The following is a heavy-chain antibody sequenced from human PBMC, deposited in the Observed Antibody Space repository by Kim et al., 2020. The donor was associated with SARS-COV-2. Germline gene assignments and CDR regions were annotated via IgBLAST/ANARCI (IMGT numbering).Heavy chain of an antibody. V-gene: IGHV3-7*05. CDR2: IEPNGIDK. CDR1: GFPFSAAW. D-gene: IGHD3-16*01. J-gene: IGHJ4*02. Sequence: GGSLRLSCVVSGFPFSAAWMNWVRQAPGKGLEWVASIEPNGIDKYYVDSVKGRFTISRDNATNSVYLQMNSLRAADTASYYCLRDRAYKTFDYWGQGTRV. CDR3: LRDRAYKTFDY.